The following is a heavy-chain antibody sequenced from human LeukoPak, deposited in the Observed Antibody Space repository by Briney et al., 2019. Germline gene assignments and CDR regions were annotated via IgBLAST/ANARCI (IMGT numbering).Heavy chain of an antibody. CDR3: ARGKGRAAAGPYDY. CDR1: GGSFSGYY. V-gene: IGHV4-34*01. J-gene: IGHJ4*02. D-gene: IGHD6-13*01. Sequence: SETLSLICAVYGGSFSGYYWSWIRQPPGKGLEWIGEINHSGSTNYDPSLKSRVTISVDTSKNQFSLKLSSVTAADTAVYYCARGKGRAAAGPYDYWGQGTLVTVSS. CDR2: INHSGST.